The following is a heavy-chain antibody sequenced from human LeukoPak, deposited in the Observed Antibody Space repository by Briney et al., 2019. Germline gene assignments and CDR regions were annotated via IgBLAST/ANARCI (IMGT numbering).Heavy chain of an antibody. D-gene: IGHD3-10*01. Sequence: GGSLRLSCAASGFTFSSYGMHWVRQAPGKGLELVAVIWYDGSNKYYADSVKGRFTISRDNSKNTLYLQMNSLRAEDTAVYYCARLSITMVRGVDYWGQGTLVTVSS. J-gene: IGHJ4*02. CDR1: GFTFSSYG. V-gene: IGHV3-33*01. CDR3: ARLSITMVRGVDY. CDR2: IWYDGSNK.